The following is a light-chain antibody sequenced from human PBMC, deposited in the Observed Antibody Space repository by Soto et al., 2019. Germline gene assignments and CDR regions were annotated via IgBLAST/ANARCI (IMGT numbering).Light chain of an antibody. V-gene: IGLV7-43*01. CDR1: TGAVTSGHY. Sequence: QAVVTQEPSLTVSPGGTVTLSCASSTGAVTSGHYPNWFQQKPGQAPRALIYSTNKKHSWTPARVSGSLLGGKAALTLSGVQPEDEAEYSCLLYYGGPQPVVFGGGTKLTVL. J-gene: IGLJ2*01. CDR3: LLYYGGPQPVV. CDR2: STN.